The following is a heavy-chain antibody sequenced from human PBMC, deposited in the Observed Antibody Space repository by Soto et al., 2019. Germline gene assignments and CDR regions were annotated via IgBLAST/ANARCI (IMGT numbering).Heavy chain of an antibody. Sequence: GGSLRLSCAASGFTFSSYEMNWVRQAPGKGLEWVSYISSSGSTIYYADSVKGRFTISRDNAKNSLYLQMNSLRAEDTAVYYCARAGGYSYGTSFFDYWGQGTLVTVSS. J-gene: IGHJ4*02. V-gene: IGHV3-48*03. CDR1: GFTFSSYE. CDR3: ARAGGYSYGTSFFDY. CDR2: ISSSGSTI. D-gene: IGHD5-18*01.